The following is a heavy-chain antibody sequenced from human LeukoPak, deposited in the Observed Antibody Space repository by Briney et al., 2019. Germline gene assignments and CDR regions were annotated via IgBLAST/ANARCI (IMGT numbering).Heavy chain of an antibody. Sequence: PSETLSLTCAVYGGSFSGYYWSWIRQPPGKGLEWIGEINHSGSTNYNPSLKSRVTISVDTSKNQFSLKPSSVTAADTAVYYCARLAGYCSSTSCQRGYYMDVWGKGTTVTVSS. V-gene: IGHV4-34*01. CDR2: INHSGST. J-gene: IGHJ6*03. CDR1: GGSFSGYY. D-gene: IGHD2-2*01. CDR3: ARLAGYCSSTSCQRGYYMDV.